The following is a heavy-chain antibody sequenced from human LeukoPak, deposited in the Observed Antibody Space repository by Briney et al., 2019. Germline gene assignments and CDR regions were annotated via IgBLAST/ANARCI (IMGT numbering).Heavy chain of an antibody. Sequence: SETLSLTCAVYGGSFSGYYWSCIRQPPGKGLEWIGEINHSGSTNYNPSLKSRVTISVDTSKNQFSLKLSSVTAADTAVYYCARAPVYCGGDCYLPYFDYWGQGILVTVSS. V-gene: IGHV4-34*01. J-gene: IGHJ4*02. CDR1: GGSFSGYY. CDR3: ARAPVYCGGDCYLPYFDY. CDR2: INHSGST. D-gene: IGHD2-21*02.